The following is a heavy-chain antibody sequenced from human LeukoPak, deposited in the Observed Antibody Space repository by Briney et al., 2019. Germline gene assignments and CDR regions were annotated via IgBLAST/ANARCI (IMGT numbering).Heavy chain of an antibody. V-gene: IGHV3-30-3*01. CDR2: ISYDGSNK. Sequence: PGRSLRLSCAASGFTFSSYAMHWVRQAPGKGLEWVAVISYDGSNKYYADSVKGRFTISRDNSKNTLYLQMNSLRAEDTAVYYCARDRGSSDWLYYYGMDVWGHGTTVTVSS. D-gene: IGHD3-10*01. CDR1: GFTFSSYA. CDR3: ARDRGSSDWLYYYGMDV. J-gene: IGHJ6*02.